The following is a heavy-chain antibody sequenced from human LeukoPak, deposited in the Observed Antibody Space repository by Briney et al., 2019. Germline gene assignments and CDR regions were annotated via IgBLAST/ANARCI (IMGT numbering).Heavy chain of an antibody. CDR2: IYYSGST. V-gene: IGHV4-39*01. CDR1: GGSISSSSYY. J-gene: IGHJ4*02. CDR3: ARLIVAAAVDY. D-gene: IGHD6-13*01. Sequence: PSETLSPTCTVSGGSISSSSYYWGWIRQPPGKGLEWIGSIYYSGSTYYNPSLKSRVTISVDTSENQFSLKLSSVTAADTAVYYCARLIVAAAVDYWGQGTLVTVSS.